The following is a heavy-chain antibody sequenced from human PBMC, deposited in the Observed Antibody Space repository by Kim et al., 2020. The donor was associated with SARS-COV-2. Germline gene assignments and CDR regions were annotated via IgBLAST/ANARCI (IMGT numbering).Heavy chain of an antibody. CDR3: ARTRITMIVVVTHFDY. V-gene: IGHV4-31*02. Sequence: YLKSRVTISVDTSKNQFSVKLSSVTAADTAVYYCARTRITMIVVVTHFDYWGQGTLVTVSS. J-gene: IGHJ4*02. D-gene: IGHD3-22*01.